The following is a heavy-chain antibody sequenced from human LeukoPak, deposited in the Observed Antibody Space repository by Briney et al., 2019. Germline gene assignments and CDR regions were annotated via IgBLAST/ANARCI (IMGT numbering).Heavy chain of an antibody. CDR3: ARDNILLWFGELVNDAFDI. Sequence: GASVKVSCKASGYTFTGYYMHWVRQAPGQGLEWMGWISAYNGNTNYAQKLQGRVTMTTDTSTSTAYMELRSLRSDDTAVYYCARDNILLWFGELVNDAFDIWGQGTMVTVSS. J-gene: IGHJ3*02. V-gene: IGHV1-18*04. CDR2: ISAYNGNT. CDR1: GYTFTGYY. D-gene: IGHD3-10*01.